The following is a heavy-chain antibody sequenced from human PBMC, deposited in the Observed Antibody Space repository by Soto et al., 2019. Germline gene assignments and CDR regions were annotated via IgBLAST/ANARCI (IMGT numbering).Heavy chain of an antibody. Sequence: GGSLRLSCAASGFTFSSYSMNWVRQAPGKGLEWVSSISSSSSYIYYADSVKGRFTISRDNAKNSLYLQRNSLRAEDTAVYYCAREDIVVVVAAGPFDYWGQGTLVTVSS. V-gene: IGHV3-21*01. CDR3: AREDIVVVVAAGPFDY. D-gene: IGHD2-15*01. CDR1: GFTFSSYS. J-gene: IGHJ4*02. CDR2: ISSSSSYI.